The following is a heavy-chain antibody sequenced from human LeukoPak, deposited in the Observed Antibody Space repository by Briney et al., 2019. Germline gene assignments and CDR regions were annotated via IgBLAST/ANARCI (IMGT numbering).Heavy chain of an antibody. CDR1: GGSIISSSYY. D-gene: IGHD3-22*01. Sequence: WETLSLTCTVSGGSIISSSYYWGWIRQPPGKGLDWMGSIYYSGSTSYNPSLKSRVTISVDTSRNQFSLKLISVTAADTAVYYCAREWYYYDSSGYRYYYYGMDVWGQGTTVTVSS. J-gene: IGHJ6*02. V-gene: IGHV4-39*02. CDR2: IYYSGST. CDR3: AREWYYYDSSGYRYYYYGMDV.